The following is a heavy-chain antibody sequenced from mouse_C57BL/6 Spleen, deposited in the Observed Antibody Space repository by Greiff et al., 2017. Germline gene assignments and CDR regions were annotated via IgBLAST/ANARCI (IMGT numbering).Heavy chain of an antibody. D-gene: IGHD2-2*01. V-gene: IGHV1-87*01. J-gene: IGHJ4*01. CDR1: YTFSRRVH. CDR3: SEDSAVYYCATIYYGYDDARDY. Sequence: VQLQQSGPELARPWASVKISCQAFYTFSRRVHFAIRDTNYWMQWVKQRPGQGLEGIGAIYPGNVDTSSNQKFKGKATLTADKSSSTAYMQLSSLTSEDSAVYYCATIYYGYDDARDYWGQGTSVTVSS. CDR2: GQGLEGIG.